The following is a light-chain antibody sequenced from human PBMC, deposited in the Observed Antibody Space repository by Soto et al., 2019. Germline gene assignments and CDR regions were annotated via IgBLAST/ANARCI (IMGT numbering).Light chain of an antibody. CDR3: SSYAGSNNLGM. J-gene: IGLJ3*02. V-gene: IGLV2-8*01. Sequence: QSALTQPPSASGSPRQSVTISCTGTSSDVGGYNYVSWYQQHPGKAPKLMIYEVSKRPSGVPDRFSGSKSGNTASLTVSGLQAEDEADYYCSSYAGSNNLGMFGGGTKLTVL. CDR2: EVS. CDR1: SSDVGGYNY.